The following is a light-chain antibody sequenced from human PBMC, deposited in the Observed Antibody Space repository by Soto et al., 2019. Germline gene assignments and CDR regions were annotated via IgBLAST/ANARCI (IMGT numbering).Light chain of an antibody. CDR1: SSDVGGYNY. Sequence: QSALTQPASVSGSPGQSITISCTGTSSDVGGYNYVSWYQQHPGKAPKLMIYDVSNRPSGVSNRFSGSKSGNTAPLTISGLQAEDEADYYSSSYTSSSAVVFGGGTQLTVL. V-gene: IGLV2-14*01. CDR3: SSYTSSSAVV. CDR2: DVS. J-gene: IGLJ2*01.